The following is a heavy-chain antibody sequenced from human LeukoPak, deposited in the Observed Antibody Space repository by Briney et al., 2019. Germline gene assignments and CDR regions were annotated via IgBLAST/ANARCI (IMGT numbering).Heavy chain of an antibody. CDR1: GFTFSSYG. Sequence: GGSLRLSCAASGFTFSSYGMHWVRQAPGKGLECVAVIWYDGSNKYYADSVKGRFTISRDNSKNTLYLQMNSLRAEDTAVYYCARDIAAALDCWGQRTLVTVSS. CDR3: ARDIAAALDC. V-gene: IGHV3-33*01. J-gene: IGHJ4*02. D-gene: IGHD6-13*01. CDR2: IWYDGSNK.